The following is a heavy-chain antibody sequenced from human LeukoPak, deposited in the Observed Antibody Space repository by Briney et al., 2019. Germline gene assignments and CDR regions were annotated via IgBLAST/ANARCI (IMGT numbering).Heavy chain of an antibody. CDR3: ARGRLLLWRYWFDP. V-gene: IGHV4-34*01. J-gene: IGHJ5*02. CDR1: GGSFSGHY. CDR2: INHSGGT. D-gene: IGHD3-10*01. Sequence: SETLSLTCAVYGGSFSGHYWSWIRQTPGKGLEWIGEINHSGGTNYSPSLYSRVAISLDTSKNQFSLRLNSVTAADTAVYYCARGRLLLWRYWFDPWGQGTLVTVSS.